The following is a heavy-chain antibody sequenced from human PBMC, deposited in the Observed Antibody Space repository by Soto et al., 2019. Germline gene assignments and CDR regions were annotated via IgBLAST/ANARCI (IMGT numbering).Heavy chain of an antibody. J-gene: IGHJ4*02. V-gene: IGHV3-74*01. Sequence: GGSLRLSCAASGFTFSDYWMYWVRQAPGKGLVWVSRINSDGSSRNYADSVKGRFTISRDNAKNTLYLEMNSLRVEDTAVYYCAREESSSSAFDYWGQGTLVTVSS. CDR2: INSDGSSR. CDR1: GFTFSDYW. CDR3: AREESSSSAFDY. D-gene: IGHD2-2*01.